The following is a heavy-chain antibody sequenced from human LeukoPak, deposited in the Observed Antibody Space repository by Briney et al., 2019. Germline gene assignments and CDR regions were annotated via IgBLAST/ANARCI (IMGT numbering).Heavy chain of an antibody. CDR2: IREDGGHI. V-gene: IGHV3-7*01. CDR1: GFTLSNYW. CDR3: VRDEPGFGELLVH. D-gene: IGHD3-10*01. Sequence: GGSLRLSCAASGFTLSNYWMTWVRQAPGKGLEWVANIREDGGHISYGDSVKGRFTISRDNTKNLLYLQMNSLRAEDTAVYYCVRDEPGFGELLVHWGEGTLVTVSS. J-gene: IGHJ4*02.